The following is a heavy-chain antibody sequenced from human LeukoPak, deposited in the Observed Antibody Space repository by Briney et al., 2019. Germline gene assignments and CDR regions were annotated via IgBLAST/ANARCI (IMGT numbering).Heavy chain of an antibody. CDR2: IRSKAYGGTT. Sequence: GGSLRLSCTASGFTFGDYAMSWVRQAPGKGLEWVGFIRSKAYGGTTEYAASVKGGFTISRDDSKSIAYLQMNSLKTEDTAVYYCTRAYIVVVPAAMGPTVWFDPWGQGTLVTVSS. CDR3: TRAYIVVVPAAMGPTVWFDP. D-gene: IGHD2-2*01. J-gene: IGHJ5*02. CDR1: GFTFGDYA. V-gene: IGHV3-49*04.